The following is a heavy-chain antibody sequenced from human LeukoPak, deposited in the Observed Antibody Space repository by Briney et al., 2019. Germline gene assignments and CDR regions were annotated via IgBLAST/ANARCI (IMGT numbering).Heavy chain of an antibody. CDR1: VYTFTGYY. CDR2: INPNSGGT. J-gene: IGHJ5*01. D-gene: IGHD2-15*01. CDR3: AREGYCSGASCYSWFDS. V-gene: IGHV1-2*02. Sequence: ASVTVSCKASVYTFTGYYMHWVRQAPGQGLEWMGWINPNSGGTNYAQKFQGRVTMTGDTSISTAYMELSRLRPDDTAVYYCAREGYCSGASCYSWFDSWGQGTLVTVSS.